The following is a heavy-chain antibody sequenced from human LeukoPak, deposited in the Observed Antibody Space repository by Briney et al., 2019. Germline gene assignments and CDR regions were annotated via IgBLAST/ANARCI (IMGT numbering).Heavy chain of an antibody. V-gene: IGHV5-51*01. D-gene: IGHD6-13*01. CDR2: IYFGDSDP. CDR1: GYSFTSYW. J-gene: IGHJ4*02. Sequence: GESLKISCKGSGYSFTSYWIGWVRQMPGKGLEWMGVIYFGDSDPRYSPSFQGQVTISADKSITTAYLQWSSLKASDTAMYYCARSTGSSSSWEFDYWGQGTPVTVSS. CDR3: ARSTGSSSSWEFDY.